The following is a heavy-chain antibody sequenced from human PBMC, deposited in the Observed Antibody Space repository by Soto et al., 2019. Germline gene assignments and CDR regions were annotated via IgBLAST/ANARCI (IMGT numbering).Heavy chain of an antibody. CDR3: ARVIAVAGRLNDY. Sequence: ASVKVSCKASGYTFTSYDINWVRQATGQGLEWMGWMNPNSGNTGYAQKFQGRVTVTRNTSISTAYMELSSLRSEDTAVYYCARVIAVAGRLNDYWGQGTLVTVSS. J-gene: IGHJ4*02. CDR1: GYTFTSYD. V-gene: IGHV1-8*01. D-gene: IGHD6-19*01. CDR2: MNPNSGNT.